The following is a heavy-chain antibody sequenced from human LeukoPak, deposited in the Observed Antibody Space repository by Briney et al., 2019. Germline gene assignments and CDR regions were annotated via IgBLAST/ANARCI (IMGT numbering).Heavy chain of an antibody. Sequence: GGSLRLSCAASGFTFSTYAMNWVRQAPGKGGEWVSAVSSSGDNTYDAESVKGRITISRDNSKNTLYLQMNSLRAEDTAVYYCAKRPPLSSGWPFDYWGQGTLVTVSS. CDR3: AKRPPLSSGWPFDY. D-gene: IGHD6-19*01. V-gene: IGHV3-23*01. CDR1: GFTFSTYA. J-gene: IGHJ4*02. CDR2: VSSSGDNT.